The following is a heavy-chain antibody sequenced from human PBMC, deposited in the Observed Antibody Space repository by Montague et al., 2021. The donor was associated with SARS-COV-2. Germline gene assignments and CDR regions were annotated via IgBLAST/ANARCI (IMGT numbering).Heavy chain of an antibody. CDR3: ARAGYSTGFGWFDP. CDR2: IYYSGTI. J-gene: IGHJ5*02. CDR1: GGSVNTDSYY. Sequence: SEILSLTCTVSGGSVNTDSYYWGWIRQPPGRGPEWIATIYYSGTIYYNPSLQSRATISADMSTNQFYLKLTSVTAADTAVYYCARAGYSTGFGWFDPWGQGTLVTVSS. V-gene: IGHV4-39*01. D-gene: IGHD6-19*01.